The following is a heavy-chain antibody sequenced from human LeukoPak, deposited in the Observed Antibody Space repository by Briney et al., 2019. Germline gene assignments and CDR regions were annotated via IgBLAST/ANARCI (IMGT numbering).Heavy chain of an antibody. Sequence: SETLSLTCTVSGYSISSGYYWGWIRQSPGKGLEWIGSIYHSGSTYYNPSLKSRVTISVDTSKNQFSLKLSAVTAADTAVYYCARHLRTYGTRWYEWFDPWGQGTLVIVSS. J-gene: IGHJ5*02. CDR2: IYHSGST. V-gene: IGHV4-38-2*02. D-gene: IGHD6-13*01. CDR3: ARHLRTYGTRWYEWFDP. CDR1: GYSISSGYY.